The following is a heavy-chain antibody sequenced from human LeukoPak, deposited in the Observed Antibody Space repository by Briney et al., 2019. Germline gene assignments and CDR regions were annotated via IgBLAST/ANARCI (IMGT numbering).Heavy chain of an antibody. Sequence: ASVKVSCKASGYTFTGYAMHWVRQAPGQRLEWMGWINAGNGNTKYSQKFQGRVTITADESTSTAYMELSSLRSEDTAVYYCASGGDCSSTSCYTNYYYYYGMDVWGQGTTVTVSS. CDR2: INAGNGNT. CDR3: ASGGDCSSTSCYTNYYYYYGMDV. J-gene: IGHJ6*02. D-gene: IGHD2-2*02. V-gene: IGHV1-3*01. CDR1: GYTFTGYA.